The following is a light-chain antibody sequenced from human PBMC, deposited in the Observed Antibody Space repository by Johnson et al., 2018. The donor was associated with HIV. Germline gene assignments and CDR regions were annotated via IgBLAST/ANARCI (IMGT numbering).Light chain of an antibody. CDR1: SSNIGNNY. J-gene: IGLJ1*01. CDR3: GTWDRILSTGGV. V-gene: IGLV1-51*02. CDR2: ENT. Sequence: QSVLTQPPSVSAAPGQKVTISCSGSSSNIGNNYVSWYQHLPGTAPKLLIYENTKRPSGIPDRFSGSKSGTSATLGITGLQTGDAADYYCGTWDRILSTGGVFGTGTNVTVL.